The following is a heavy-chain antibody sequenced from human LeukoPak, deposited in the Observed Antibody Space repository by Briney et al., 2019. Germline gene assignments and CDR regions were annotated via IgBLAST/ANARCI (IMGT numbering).Heavy chain of an antibody. D-gene: IGHD2-8*01. CDR1: EFTFSTYW. V-gene: IGHV3-74*01. CDR3: AKDTNQMDY. J-gene: IGHJ4*02. CDR2: INPDGSTA. Sequence: GGSLRLSCAASEFTFSTYWMHWVRQAPGKGLVWVSRINPDGSTASYAGSVEGRFTISRDNAKNTLYLQMNSLRAEDTAVYYCAKDTNQMDYWGQGTLVTVSS.